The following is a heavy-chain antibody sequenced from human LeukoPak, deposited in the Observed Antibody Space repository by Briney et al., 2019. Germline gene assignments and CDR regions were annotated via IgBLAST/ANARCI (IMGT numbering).Heavy chain of an antibody. Sequence: GGSLRLSCAASGFTFDDYAMHWVRQAPGKGLEWVSGISWNSGSIGYADSVKGRFTISRDNAKNSLYLQMNSLRAEDTALYYCAKAVYYYGSGSHYNLANYFDYWAREPWSPSPQ. J-gene: IGHJ4*02. CDR3: AKAVYYYGSGSHYNLANYFDY. D-gene: IGHD3-10*01. CDR2: ISWNSGSI. CDR1: GFTFDDYA. V-gene: IGHV3-9*01.